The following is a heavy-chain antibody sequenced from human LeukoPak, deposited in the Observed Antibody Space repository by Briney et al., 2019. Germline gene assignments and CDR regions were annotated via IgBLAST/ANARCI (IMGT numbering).Heavy chain of an antibody. D-gene: IGHD1-1*01. CDR3: TRDRGAYNLYDY. CDR2: IASKTDGGAT. J-gene: IGHJ4*02. CDR1: GLTVTNAW. Sequence: GGSLRLSCSASGLTVTNAWMNWVRQAPGEGLDWVGRIASKTDGGATDYAAPVKGRFTISRDDSKNTLNLQMNSLKTEDTAVYHCTRDRGAYNLYDYWGQGTLVTVSS. V-gene: IGHV3-15*07.